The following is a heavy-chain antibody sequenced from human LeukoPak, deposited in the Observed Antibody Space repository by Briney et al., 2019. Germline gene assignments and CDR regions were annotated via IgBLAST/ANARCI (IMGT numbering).Heavy chain of an antibody. CDR3: ARGRGSYYV. CDR1: GGSFSGYY. Sequence: PSETLSLTCAVYGGSFSGYYWSWIRQPPGKGLEWIGEINHSGSTNYNPSLKSRVTISVDTSKNQFSLRLSSVTAADTAVYYCARGRGSYYVWGQGTLVTVSS. J-gene: IGHJ4*02. V-gene: IGHV4-34*01. CDR2: INHSGST. D-gene: IGHD1-26*01.